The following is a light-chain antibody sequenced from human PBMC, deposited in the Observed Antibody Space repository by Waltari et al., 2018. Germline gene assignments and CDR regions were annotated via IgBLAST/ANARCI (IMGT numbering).Light chain of an antibody. J-gene: IGKJ4*01. Sequence: DIQMTQSPAYLSASLSDRVIITCRASQSIGTYVNWYQRKPGEAPELLIHAASSLQSGVPSRFSGSGSGTDFTLTISSLQPEDFATYYCQQTYSMPATFGGGTKVEIK. V-gene: IGKV1-39*01. CDR3: QQTYSMPAT. CDR2: AAS. CDR1: QSIGTY.